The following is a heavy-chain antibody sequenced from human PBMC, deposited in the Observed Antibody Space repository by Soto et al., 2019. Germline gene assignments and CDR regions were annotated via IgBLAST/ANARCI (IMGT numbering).Heavy chain of an antibody. D-gene: IGHD1-26*01. J-gene: IGHJ6*02. CDR2: IGTAGDT. CDR1: GFTFSSYD. Sequence: GGSLRLSCAASGFTFSSYDMHWVRQATGKGLEWVSAIGTAGDTYYPGSVKGRFTISRENAKNSLYLQMNSLRAGDTAVYYCGRLGGVGATVRGYYYYGMDVWGQGTTVTVSS. V-gene: IGHV3-13*01. CDR3: GRLGGVGATVRGYYYYGMDV.